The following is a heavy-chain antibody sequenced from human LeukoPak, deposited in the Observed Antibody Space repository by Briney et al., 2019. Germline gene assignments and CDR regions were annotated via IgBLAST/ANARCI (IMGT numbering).Heavy chain of an antibody. Sequence: SVKVSCKASGGTFSSYTISWVRQAPGQGLEWMGRIIPILGIANYAQQFQGRVTITADKSTSTAYMELSSLRSEDTAVYYCAGAQAVAGPIDYYYMDVWGKGTTVTVSS. J-gene: IGHJ6*03. V-gene: IGHV1-69*02. CDR2: IIPILGIA. D-gene: IGHD6-19*01. CDR1: GGTFSSYT. CDR3: AGAQAVAGPIDYYYMDV.